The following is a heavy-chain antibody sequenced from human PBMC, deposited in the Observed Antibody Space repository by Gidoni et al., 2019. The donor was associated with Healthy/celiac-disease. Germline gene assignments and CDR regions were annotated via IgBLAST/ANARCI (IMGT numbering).Heavy chain of an antibody. CDR3: AKTGGVMWWVDY. D-gene: IGHD3-16*01. J-gene: IGHJ4*02. CDR1: GFPFSSYA. V-gene: IGHV3-23*04. CDR2: ISGSGGST. Sequence: EVQLVESGGGLVQPGGSLRLSCASSGFPFSSYAMSWVRQAPGKGLEWVSAISGSGGSTYYADSVKGRFTISRDNSKNTLYLQMNSLRAEDTAVYYCAKTGGVMWWVDYWGQGTLVTVSS.